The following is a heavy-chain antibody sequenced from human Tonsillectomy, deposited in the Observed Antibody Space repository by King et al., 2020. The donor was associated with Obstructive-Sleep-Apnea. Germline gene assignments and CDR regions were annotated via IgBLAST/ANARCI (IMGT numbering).Heavy chain of an antibody. D-gene: IGHD3-22*01. V-gene: IGHV5-10-1*01. J-gene: IGHJ3*02. CDR1: GYSFTSYW. CDR2: IDPSDSYT. Sequence: VQLVESGAEVKKPGESLRISCTGSGYSFTSYWISWVRQMPGNGLEWMGRIDPSDSYTNYSPSFQGHVTISADKSISTAYLQWSSLKASETAMYYCMNYYDSSGYYGASFDIWGQGTMVTVSS. CDR3: MNYYDSSGYYGASFDI.